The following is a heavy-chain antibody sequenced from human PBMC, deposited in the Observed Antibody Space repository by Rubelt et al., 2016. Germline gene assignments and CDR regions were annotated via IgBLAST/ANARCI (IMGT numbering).Heavy chain of an antibody. CDR1: GFTFSRYA. V-gene: IGHV3-64D*09. D-gene: IGHD3-3*01. J-gene: IGHJ4*02. CDR3: AKDRGDFWSGYEY. CDR2: ISSNGVST. Sequence: EVQLVESGGGLVQPGGSLRLSCSASGFTFSRYAMDWVRQAPGKGLEYVSAISSNGVSTYFADSVKGRFTISRDNSKNTLYLQMSSLTADETAVYYCAKDRGDFWSGYEYWGQGTLVTVSS.